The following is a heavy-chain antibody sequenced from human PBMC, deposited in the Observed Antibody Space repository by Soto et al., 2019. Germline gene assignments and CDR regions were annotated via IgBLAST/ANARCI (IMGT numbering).Heavy chain of an antibody. J-gene: IGHJ4*02. Sequence: SETLSLTCIVSGSSISPYYWTWIRQPPGKGLEWLGNVYYRGTTNYNPSLKSRITMSVDMSRNYCSLKLTSVTAADTAVYFCARVGGYYGDYPNFDYWGQG. D-gene: IGHD4-17*01. CDR2: VYYRGTT. V-gene: IGHV4-59*01. CDR1: GSSISPYY. CDR3: ARVGGYYGDYPNFDY.